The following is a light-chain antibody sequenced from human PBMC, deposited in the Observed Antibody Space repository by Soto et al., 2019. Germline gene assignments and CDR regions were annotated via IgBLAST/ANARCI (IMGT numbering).Light chain of an antibody. CDR2: DAS. Sequence: EIVLTQSPATLSLSPGERATLSCRASQSVSSYLAWYQQKPGQAPRLLIYDASNMATGIPARFSGSGSGTDFTLTISSLEPEDFAFYYCQQRSNWPATFGQGTKVEIK. J-gene: IGKJ1*01. CDR1: QSVSSY. CDR3: QQRSNWPAT. V-gene: IGKV3-11*01.